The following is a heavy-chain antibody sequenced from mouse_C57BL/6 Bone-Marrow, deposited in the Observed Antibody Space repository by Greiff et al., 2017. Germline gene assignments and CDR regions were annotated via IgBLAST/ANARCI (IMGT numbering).Heavy chain of an antibody. D-gene: IGHD1-1*01. CDR1: GYTFTSYG. V-gene: IGHV1-81*01. Sequence: QVQLKQPGAELARPGASVKLSCKASGYTFTSYGISWVKQRTGQGLEWIGEIYPRSGNTYYNEKFKGKATLTADKSSSTAYMELRSLTSEDSAVYFCAREPHYYGSSYWFAYWGQGTLVTVSA. J-gene: IGHJ3*01. CDR2: IYPRSGNT. CDR3: AREPHYYGSSYWFAY.